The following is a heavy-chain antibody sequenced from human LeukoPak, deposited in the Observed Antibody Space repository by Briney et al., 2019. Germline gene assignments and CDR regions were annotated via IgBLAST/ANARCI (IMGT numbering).Heavy chain of an antibody. CDR1: GYTLTELS. D-gene: IGHD6-13*01. CDR3: ATDPWAAACKDY. CDR2: FDPEDGET. Sequence: ASVKVSCKVSGYTLTELSMHWVRQAPGKGLEWMGGFDPEDGETIYAQKFQGRVTMTEDTSTDTAYMELSSLRSEDTAVYYCATDPWAAACKDYWGQGTLVTVSS. V-gene: IGHV1-24*01. J-gene: IGHJ4*02.